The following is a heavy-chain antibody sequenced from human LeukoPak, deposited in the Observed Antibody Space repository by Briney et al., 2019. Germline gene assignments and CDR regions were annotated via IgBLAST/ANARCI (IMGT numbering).Heavy chain of an antibody. V-gene: IGHV4-59*12. D-gene: IGHD3-22*01. CDR1: GGSISSYY. CDR2: IYYSGST. J-gene: IGHJ4*02. CDR3: ARGESYYDSSGYYSPFDY. Sequence: SETLSLTCTVSGGSISSYYWSWIRQPPGKGLEWIGYIYYSGSTNYNPSLKSRVTMSVDTSKNQFSLKLSSVTAADTAVYYCARGESYYDSSGYYSPFDYWGQGTLVTVSS.